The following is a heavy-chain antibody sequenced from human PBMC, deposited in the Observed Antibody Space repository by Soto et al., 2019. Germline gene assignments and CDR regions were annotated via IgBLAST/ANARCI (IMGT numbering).Heavy chain of an antibody. D-gene: IGHD3-3*01. Sequence: PGESLKISCVCSGFTFSNNAMHWVRQAPGKGLEWVAFLSYDSSEIFYADSVKGRFTISRDNQENTLFLHMNRPRADDTDVYYCAIARVADSSLDHWGQGILVTVSS. CDR1: GFTFSNNA. CDR2: LSYDSSEI. J-gene: IGHJ4*01. CDR3: AIARVADSSLDH. V-gene: IGHV3-30*01.